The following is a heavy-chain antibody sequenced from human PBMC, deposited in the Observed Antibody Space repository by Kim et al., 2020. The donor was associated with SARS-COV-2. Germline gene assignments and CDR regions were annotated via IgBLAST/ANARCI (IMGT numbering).Heavy chain of an antibody. J-gene: IGHJ4*02. D-gene: IGHD3-10*01. V-gene: IGHV3-33*05. CDR2: ISYDGSNK. CDR1: GFTFSSYG. CDR3: ARENKMVRGVTLHYFDY. Sequence: GGSLRLSCAASGFTFSSYGMHWVRQAPGKGLEWVAVISYDGSNKYYADSVKGRFTISRDNSKNTLYLQMNSLRAEDTAVYYCARENKMVRGVTLHYFDYWGQGTLVTVSS.